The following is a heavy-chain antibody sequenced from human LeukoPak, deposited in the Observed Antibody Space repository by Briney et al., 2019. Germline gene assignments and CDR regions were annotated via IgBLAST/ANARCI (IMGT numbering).Heavy chain of an antibody. V-gene: IGHV3-21*01. CDR3: ARFDSSGFYSEY. CDR1: GFTFRNYS. J-gene: IGHJ4*02. D-gene: IGHD3-22*01. CDR2: ISRSGSSI. Sequence: GGSLRLSCAASGFTFRNYSMNWVRQTPGKGLEWVSSISRSGSSIHYADSLKGRFTISRDNAKNSLYLQMNSLRAEDTAVYYCARFDSSGFYSEYWGQGTLVTVSS.